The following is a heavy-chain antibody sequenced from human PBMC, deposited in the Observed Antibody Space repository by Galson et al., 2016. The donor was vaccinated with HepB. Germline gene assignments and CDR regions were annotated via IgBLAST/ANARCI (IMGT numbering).Heavy chain of an antibody. CDR1: RDTFSSYA. V-gene: IGHV1-69*13. J-gene: IGHJ4*02. Sequence: SVKVSCKVSRDTFSSYAINWLRQAPGQGLEWMGGSIPIFNTTPSAQKLQGRLTINADESTSTVYMELSSLRHEDTAVYYCARGHAPHPYKMEPLDYWGQGTLVTVSS. D-gene: IGHD1-14*01. CDR3: ARGHAPHPYKMEPLDY. CDR2: SIPIFNTT.